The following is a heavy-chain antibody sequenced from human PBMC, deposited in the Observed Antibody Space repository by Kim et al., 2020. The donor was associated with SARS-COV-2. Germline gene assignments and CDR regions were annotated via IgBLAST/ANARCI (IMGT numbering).Heavy chain of an antibody. J-gene: IGHJ4*02. CDR3: ARDLYYYGSGSLVH. V-gene: IGHV3-53*01. Sequence: ADYVKGRFTISRDNSKNTLYLQMNSLRAEDTAVYYCARDLYYYGSGSLVHWGQGTLVTVSS. D-gene: IGHD3-10*01.